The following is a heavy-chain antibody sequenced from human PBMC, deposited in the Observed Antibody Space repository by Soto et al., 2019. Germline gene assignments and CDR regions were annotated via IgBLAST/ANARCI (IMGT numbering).Heavy chain of an antibody. CDR2: IYYSGST. D-gene: IGHD3-22*01. Sequence: SETLSLTCTVSGGSISSYYWSWIRQPPGKGLEWIGYIYYSGSTNYNPSLKSRVTISVDTSKNQFSLKLSSVTAADTAVYYCARERTYYYDSSGYYPTPYFDYWGQGTLVTVS. V-gene: IGHV4-59*01. J-gene: IGHJ4*02. CDR3: ARERTYYYDSSGYYPTPYFDY. CDR1: GGSISSYY.